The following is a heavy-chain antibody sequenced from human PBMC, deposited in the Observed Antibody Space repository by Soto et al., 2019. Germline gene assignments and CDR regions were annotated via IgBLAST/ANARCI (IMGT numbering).Heavy chain of an antibody. D-gene: IGHD4-4*01. CDR1: GFPFSSYS. CDR2: ISSSSSTI. V-gene: IGHV3-48*01. J-gene: IGHJ6*03. Sequence: LSLPCAASGFPFSSYSMNWVRQAPGKGLEWVSYISSSSSTIYYADSVKGRFTISRDNGKNSLYLQMKSLRAEDTAVYYCARYSNYGPRLYYYYYYMDVWGKGTTVTVSS. CDR3: ARYSNYGPRLYYYYYYMDV.